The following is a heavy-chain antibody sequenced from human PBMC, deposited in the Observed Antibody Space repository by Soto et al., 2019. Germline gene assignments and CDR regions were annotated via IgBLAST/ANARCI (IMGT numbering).Heavy chain of an antibody. V-gene: IGHV3-23*01. J-gene: IGHJ4*02. CDR3: ARDGRPPSGIAAAGTGTSFDY. CDR2: ISGSGGST. CDR1: GFTFSSYA. D-gene: IGHD6-13*01. Sequence: GGSLRLSCAASGFTFSSYAMSWVRQAPGKGLEWVSAISGSGGSTYYADSVKGRFTISRDNSKNTLYLQMNSLRAEDTAVYYCARDGRPPSGIAAAGTGTSFDYWGQGTLVTVSS.